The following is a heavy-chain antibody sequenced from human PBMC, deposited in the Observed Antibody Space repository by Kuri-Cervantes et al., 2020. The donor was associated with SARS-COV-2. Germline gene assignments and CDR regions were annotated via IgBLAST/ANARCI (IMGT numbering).Heavy chain of an antibody. CDR1: GYSFTGYY. J-gene: IGHJ5*02. V-gene: IGHV1-2*02. CDR2: MNPNSGGT. CDR3: VENRYNWNYGFWFDP. D-gene: IGHD1-7*01. Sequence: ASVKVSCKASGYSFTGYYMHWVRRAPGQGLEWMGWMNPNSGGTNYAQKFQGRVTMTEDTSTDTAYMELSSLRSEDTAVYYCVENRYNWNYGFWFDPWGQGILVTVSS.